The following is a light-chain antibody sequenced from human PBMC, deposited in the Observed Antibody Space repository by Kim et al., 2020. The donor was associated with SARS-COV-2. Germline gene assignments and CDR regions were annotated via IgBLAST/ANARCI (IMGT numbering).Light chain of an antibody. Sequence: VSPGERATLSCMASQSVSSNLAWYQQKPGQAPRLLIYGASTRATGIPARFSGSGSGTEFTLTISSLQSEDFAVYYCQQYNIWPITFGQGTRLEIK. CDR3: QQYNIWPIT. J-gene: IGKJ5*01. V-gene: IGKV3-15*01. CDR1: QSVSSN. CDR2: GAS.